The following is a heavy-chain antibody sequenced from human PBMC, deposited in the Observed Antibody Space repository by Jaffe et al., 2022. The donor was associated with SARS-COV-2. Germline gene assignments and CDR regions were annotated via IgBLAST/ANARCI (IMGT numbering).Heavy chain of an antibody. J-gene: IGHJ4*02. D-gene: IGHD3-10*01. CDR2: INHSGST. V-gene: IGHV4-34*01. CDR3: ARGSGGSGGGSYFDY. Sequence: QVQLQQWGAGLLKPSETLSLTCAVYGGSFSGYYWSWIRQPPGKGLEWIGEINHSGSTNYNPSLKSRVTISVDTSKNQFSLKLSSVTAADTAVYYCARGSGGSGGGSYFDYWGQGTLVTVSS. CDR1: GGSFSGYY.